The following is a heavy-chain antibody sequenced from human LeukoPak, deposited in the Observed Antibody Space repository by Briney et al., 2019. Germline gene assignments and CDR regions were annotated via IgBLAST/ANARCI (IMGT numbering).Heavy chain of an antibody. CDR3: ARVPVTTANYYYYYMDV. Sequence: SQTLSLTCTVSGGSISSGGYYWSWIRQPPGKGLEWIGYIYHSGSTYYNPSLKSRVTISVDRSKNQFSLKLGSVTAADTAVYYCARVPVTTANYYYYYMDVWGKGTTVTVSS. D-gene: IGHD4-11*01. J-gene: IGHJ6*03. CDR2: IYHSGST. V-gene: IGHV4-30-2*01. CDR1: GGSISSGGYY.